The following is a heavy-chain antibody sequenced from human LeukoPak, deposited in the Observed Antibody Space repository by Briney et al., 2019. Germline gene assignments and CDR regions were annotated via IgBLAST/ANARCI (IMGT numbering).Heavy chain of an antibody. V-gene: IGHV6-1*01. CDR1: GDSASSNSVT. D-gene: IGHD2-2*01. Sequence: TLSLTCAISGDSASSNSVTWNWIRQSPSRGLEWLGRTYYRSTWYNDYAVSVRDRITVNPDTSKNQFSLHLNSVTPEDTAVYYCARRLTQYDCFDPWGQGILVTVSS. CDR3: ARRLTQYDCFDP. CDR2: TYYRSTWYN. J-gene: IGHJ5*02.